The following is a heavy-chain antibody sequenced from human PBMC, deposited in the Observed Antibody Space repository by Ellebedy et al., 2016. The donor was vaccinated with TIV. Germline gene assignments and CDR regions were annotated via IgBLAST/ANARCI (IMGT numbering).Heavy chain of an antibody. CDR2: INHSGST. CDR3: ARGQRSVAARRWFDP. Sequence: MPGGSLRLSCAVYGGSFSGYYWSWIRQPPGKGLEWIGEINHSGSTNYNPSLKSRVTVSVDTSKNQFSLKLSSVTAADTAVYYCARGQRSVAARRWFDPWGQGTLVTVSS. J-gene: IGHJ5*02. CDR1: GGSFSGYY. D-gene: IGHD6-19*01. V-gene: IGHV4-34*01.